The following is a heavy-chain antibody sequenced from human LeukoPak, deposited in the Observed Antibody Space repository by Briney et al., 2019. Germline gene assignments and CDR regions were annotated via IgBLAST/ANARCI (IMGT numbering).Heavy chain of an antibody. CDR2: IYYSGST. CDR1: GGSISSSSYY. J-gene: IGHJ6*02. V-gene: IGHV4-39*01. CDR3: ARGTLTTVTGYYYYYGMDV. Sequence: SETLSLTCTVSGGSISSSSYYWGWIRQPPGKGLEWIGCIYYSGSTYYNPSLKSRVTLSVDTSKNQFALKLSSVTAADTAVYYCARGTLTTVTGYYYYYGMDVWGQGTTVTVCS. D-gene: IGHD4-17*01.